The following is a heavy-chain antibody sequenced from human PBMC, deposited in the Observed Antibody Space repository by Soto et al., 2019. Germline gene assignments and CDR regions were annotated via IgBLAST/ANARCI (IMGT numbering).Heavy chain of an antibody. CDR2: INPRGGST. CDR1: VGSSISYS. J-gene: IGHJ5*02. Sequence: SVKFACYPLVGSSISYSIHWLRQAPGQGLEWIGIINPRGGSTTYLQKFQGRLTMTTDTSTSTVYMKFSTLRFDETAVYYCASGSPSRTRLGWFDHWGQGSLVTVSS. CDR3: ASGSPSRTRLGWFDH. D-gene: IGHD2-2*01. V-gene: IGHV1-46*01.